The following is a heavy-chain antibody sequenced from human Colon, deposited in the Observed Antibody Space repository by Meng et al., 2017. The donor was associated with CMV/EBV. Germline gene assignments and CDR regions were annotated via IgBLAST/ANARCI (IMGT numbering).Heavy chain of an antibody. D-gene: IGHD3-22*01. CDR2: ISYSGTT. V-gene: IGHV4-38-2*02. Sequence: GSLRLSCTVSGYSISSGYYWGWIRQPPGKGLEWLGSISYSGTTYYNPSLKSRLTISIDTSKNQFSLSLSSVTAADTAVYYCARGGRRRNSDGRGYSLIWFDPWGQGTLVTVSS. J-gene: IGHJ5*02. CDR3: ARGGRRRNSDGRGYSLIWFDP. CDR1: GYSISSGYY.